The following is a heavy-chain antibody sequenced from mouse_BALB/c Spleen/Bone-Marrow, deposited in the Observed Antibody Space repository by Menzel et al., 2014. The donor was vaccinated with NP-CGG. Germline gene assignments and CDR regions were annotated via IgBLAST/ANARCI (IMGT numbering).Heavy chain of an antibody. D-gene: IGHD1-1*01. CDR2: IDPANGNT. CDR1: GFNIKDTY. V-gene: IGHV14-3*02. J-gene: IGHJ4*01. CDR3: ARRLRSAMDY. Sequence: VQLKQSGAELVKPGASVKLSCTASGFNIKDTYIHWVKQRPEQGLEWIGRIDPANGNTKYDPKSQGKATITADTSSNTAYLQLSSLTSEDTAVYYCARRLRSAMDYWGQGTSVTVSS.